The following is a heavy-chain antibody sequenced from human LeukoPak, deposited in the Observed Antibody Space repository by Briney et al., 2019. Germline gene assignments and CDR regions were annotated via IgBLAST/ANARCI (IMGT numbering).Heavy chain of an antibody. Sequence: GGSLRLSCEASGFTVSNNYMSWVRQAPGKGLEWVSYISSSSSTIYYADSVKGRFTISRDNAKNSLYLQMNSLRDEDTAVYYCARGNCGADCYSADYWGQGTLVTVSS. V-gene: IGHV3-48*02. CDR2: ISSSSSTI. CDR1: GFTVSNNY. CDR3: ARGNCGADCYSADY. J-gene: IGHJ4*02. D-gene: IGHD2-21*02.